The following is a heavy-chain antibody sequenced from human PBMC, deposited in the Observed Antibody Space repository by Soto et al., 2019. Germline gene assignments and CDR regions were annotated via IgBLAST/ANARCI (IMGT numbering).Heavy chain of an antibody. D-gene: IGHD2-15*01. CDR3: AKDLGLLLSAFDI. CDR2: ISGSGGST. CDR1: GFTFSSYA. V-gene: IGHV3-23*01. Sequence: EVQLLESGGGLVQPGGSLRLSCAASGFTFSSYAMSWVRQAPGKGLEWVSAISGSGGSTYYADSVKGRFTISRDNSKNTLYLQMNSLRAEGTAVYYCAKDLGLLLSAFDIWGQGTMVTVSS. J-gene: IGHJ3*02.